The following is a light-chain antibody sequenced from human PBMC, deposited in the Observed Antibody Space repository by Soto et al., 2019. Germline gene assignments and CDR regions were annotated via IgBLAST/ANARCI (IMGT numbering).Light chain of an antibody. Sequence: QSVLTQPPSASGTPGQRVTISCFGSSSNIGSNTVNWYRQLPGTPPKLLIYSNDQRPSGVPDRLSGSKSGTSASLAISGLQSEDEAEYYCAVWDDSLNGYVFGTGTKLTVL. CDR1: SSNIGSNT. CDR3: AVWDDSLNGYV. CDR2: SND. V-gene: IGLV1-44*01. J-gene: IGLJ1*01.